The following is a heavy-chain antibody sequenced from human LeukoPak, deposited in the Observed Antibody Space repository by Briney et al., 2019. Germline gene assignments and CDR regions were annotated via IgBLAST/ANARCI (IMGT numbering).Heavy chain of an antibody. J-gene: IGHJ4*02. Sequence: GGSLRLSCAASGFTFSSYSMNWVSQAPGKGLEWVSSISSSSSYIYYADSVKGRFTISRDNAKNSLYLQMNSLRAEDTAVYYCASLDLGYCSGGSCYGRDYWGQETLVTVSS. V-gene: IGHV3-21*01. D-gene: IGHD2-15*01. CDR3: ASLDLGYCSGGSCYGRDY. CDR1: GFTFSSYS. CDR2: ISSSSSYI.